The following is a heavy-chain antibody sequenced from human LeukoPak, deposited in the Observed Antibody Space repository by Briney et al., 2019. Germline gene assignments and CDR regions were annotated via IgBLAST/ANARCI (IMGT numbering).Heavy chain of an antibody. D-gene: IGHD3-3*01. J-gene: IGHJ6*03. CDR3: ARDRSGITIFGVVTSYYMDV. CDR1: GYTFTSYG. CDR2: IIPIFGTA. V-gene: IGHV1-69*06. Sequence: ASVKVSCKASGYTFTSYGISWVRQAPGQGLEWMGGIIPIFGTANYAQKFQGRVTITADKSTSTAYMELSSLRSEDTAVYYCARDRSGITIFGVVTSYYMDVWGKGTTVTVSS.